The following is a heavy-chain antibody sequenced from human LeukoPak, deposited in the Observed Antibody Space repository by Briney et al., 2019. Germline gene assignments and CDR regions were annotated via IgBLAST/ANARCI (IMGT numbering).Heavy chain of an antibody. V-gene: IGHV3-66*01. J-gene: IGHJ4*02. D-gene: IGHD6-13*01. CDR2: IYSGGST. CDR1: GFTVSSNY. CDR3: AREDEQQLVNDY. Sequence: GGSLRLSCAVSGFTVSSNYMSWVRQAPGKGLEWVSIIYSGGSTYYADSVKGRFTISRDNAKNSLYLQMNSLRAEDTAVYYCAREDEQQLVNDYWGQGTLITVSS.